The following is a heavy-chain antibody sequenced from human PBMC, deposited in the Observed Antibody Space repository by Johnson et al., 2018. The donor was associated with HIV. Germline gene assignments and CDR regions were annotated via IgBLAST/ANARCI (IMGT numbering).Heavy chain of an antibody. Sequence: VQLVESGGGLVQPGRSLRLSCAASGFTFDDYAMHWVRQAPGKGLEWVSGISGSGGSTYYADSVKGRFTISRDNSKNTLYLQMGSLRAEDMAVYYCARGALSPAAPDAFDIWGQGTMVTVSS. V-gene: IGHV3-23*04. D-gene: IGHD6-13*01. CDR1: GFTFDDYA. J-gene: IGHJ3*02. CDR2: ISGSGGST. CDR3: ARGALSPAAPDAFDI.